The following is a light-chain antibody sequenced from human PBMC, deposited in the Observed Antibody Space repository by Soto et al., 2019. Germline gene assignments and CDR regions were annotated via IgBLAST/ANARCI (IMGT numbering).Light chain of an antibody. V-gene: IGLV2-8*01. CDR3: AAWDDSLNGPNWV. Sequence: QSALTQPPSASGSPGQSVTISCTGTSSDVGGYDYVSWYQQHPGKAPKLMIYEVTKRPSGVPDRFSGSKSGNTASLTVSGLQAEDEADYYCAAWDDSLNGPNWVFGGGTKVTVL. CDR2: EVT. J-gene: IGLJ3*02. CDR1: SSDVGGYDY.